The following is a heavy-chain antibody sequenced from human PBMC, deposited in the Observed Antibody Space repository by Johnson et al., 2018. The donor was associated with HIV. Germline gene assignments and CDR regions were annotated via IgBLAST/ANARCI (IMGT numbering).Heavy chain of an antibody. CDR2: IRFDGSNK. Sequence: QVQLVESGGGVVQPGGSLRLSCAASGFTFSSYGMHWVRQAPGKGLEWVAFIRFDGSNKYFADSVTGRFTISKDNSKSTLYVQMNRLTVDDTAVYYCAREGGAFYDSSGSLAFDIWGQGTMVTVSS. D-gene: IGHD3-22*01. CDR3: AREGGAFYDSSGSLAFDI. J-gene: IGHJ3*02. V-gene: IGHV3-30*02. CDR1: GFTFSSYG.